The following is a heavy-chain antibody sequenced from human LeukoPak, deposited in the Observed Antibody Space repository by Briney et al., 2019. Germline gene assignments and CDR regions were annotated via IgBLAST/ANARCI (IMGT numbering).Heavy chain of an antibody. Sequence: GASVKVSCKASGGTFSSYAISWVRQAPGQGLEWMGGIIPIFGTANYAQKFQGRVTMTRNTSISTAYMELSSLRSEDTAVYYCARDLSGCGDYWGQGTLVTVSS. J-gene: IGHJ4*02. CDR1: GGTFSSYA. CDR2: IIPIFGTA. CDR3: ARDLSGCGDY. D-gene: IGHD6-19*01. V-gene: IGHV1-69*05.